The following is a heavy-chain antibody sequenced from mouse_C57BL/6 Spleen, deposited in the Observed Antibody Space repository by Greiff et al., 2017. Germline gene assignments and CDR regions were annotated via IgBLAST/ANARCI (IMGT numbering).Heavy chain of an antibody. J-gene: IGHJ4*01. Sequence: QVQLQQPGAELVKPGASVKMSCKASGYTFTSYWITWVKQRPGQGLEWIGDIYPGSGSTNYNEKFKSTATLTVDTSSSTAYMQLSSLTSEDSAVYYGATSFYLGNHDDYAMDYWGQGTSVTVSS. CDR2: IYPGSGST. CDR1: GYTFTSYW. CDR3: ATSFYLGNHDDYAMDY. V-gene: IGHV1-55*01. D-gene: IGHD2-1*01.